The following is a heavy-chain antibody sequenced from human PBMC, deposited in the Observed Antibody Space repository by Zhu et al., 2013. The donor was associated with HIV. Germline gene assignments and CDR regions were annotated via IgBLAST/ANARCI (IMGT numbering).Heavy chain of an antibody. CDR2: IIPIFGTA. D-gene: IGHD6-6*01. Sequence: QVQLVQSGAEVKKPGSSVKVSCKASGGTFSSYAISWVRQAPGQGLEWMGGIIPIFGTANYAQKFQGRVTITADESTSTAYMELSSLRSEDTAVYYCARGSSGYYYYGMDVWAKGPRVTVSS. V-gene: IGHV1-69*01. CDR1: GGTFSSYA. J-gene: IGHJ6*02. CDR3: ARGSSGYYYYGMDV.